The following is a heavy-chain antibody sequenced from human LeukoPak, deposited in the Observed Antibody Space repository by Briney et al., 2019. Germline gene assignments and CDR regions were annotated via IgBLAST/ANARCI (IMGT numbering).Heavy chain of an antibody. CDR2: ISPYNGNT. CDR1: GYPFISTG. D-gene: IGHD3-3*01. CDR3: ARDHGGFWSGSAGF. Sequence: ASVKVSCKASGYPFISTGINWLRQAPGHGLEWMGWISPYNGNTNFAQHFQNRLTLTTDTSSRTSFMELRSLRYEDTATYYCARDHGGFWSGSAGFWGQGTLLTVSS. V-gene: IGHV1-18*01. J-gene: IGHJ4*02.